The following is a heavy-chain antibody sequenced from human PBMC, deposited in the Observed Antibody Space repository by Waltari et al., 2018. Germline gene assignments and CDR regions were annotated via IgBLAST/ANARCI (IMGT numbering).Heavy chain of an antibody. Sequence: QVQLVRSGAKLKNPGPSVTFSCTHSDATFGSLPFIWFLLAPGQGLEWMGGIIPIYGTANYAQKFQGRVTITTDESTSTAYMELSSLRSEDTAVYYCARTPSIAARFTLDYWGQGTLVTVSS. J-gene: IGHJ4*02. V-gene: IGHV1-69*05. D-gene: IGHD6-6*01. CDR3: ARTPSIAARFTLDY. CDR1: DATFGSLP. CDR2: IIPIYGTA.